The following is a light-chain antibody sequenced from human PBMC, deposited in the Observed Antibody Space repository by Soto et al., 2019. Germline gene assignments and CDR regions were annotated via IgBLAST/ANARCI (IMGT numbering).Light chain of an antibody. CDR2: DVS. Sequence: QSALTQPASVSGSPGQSITISCTGTSSDVGGYNYVSWYQQHPGKAPKLMIYDVSNRPSGVSNRFSGSKSGNTASLTISGLQAEDEADYYCSSYRSSSKRCFGTGTKLTVL. J-gene: IGLJ1*01. V-gene: IGLV2-14*03. CDR3: SSYRSSSKRC. CDR1: SSDVGGYNY.